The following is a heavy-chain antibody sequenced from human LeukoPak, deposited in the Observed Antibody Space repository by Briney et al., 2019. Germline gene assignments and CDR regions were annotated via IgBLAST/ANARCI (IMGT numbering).Heavy chain of an antibody. CDR2: IYTSGST. CDR3: ARLGGYSGYDLDY. V-gene: IGHV4-61*02. D-gene: IGHD5-12*01. Sequence: TLSLTCTVSGGSISSGSYYWSWIRQPAGKGLELIGRIYTSGSTNYNPSLKSRVTISLDTSKNQFSLKLTSVTAADTAVYYCARLGGYSGYDLDYWGQGTLVTVPS. CDR1: GGSISSGSYY. J-gene: IGHJ4*02.